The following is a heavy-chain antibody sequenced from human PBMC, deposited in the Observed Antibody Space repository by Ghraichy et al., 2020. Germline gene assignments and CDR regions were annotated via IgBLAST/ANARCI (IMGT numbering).Heavy chain of an antibody. V-gene: IGHV4-38-2*02. J-gene: IGHJ5*02. D-gene: IGHD5-18*01. Sequence: SETLSLTCTVSGYSMRNGFYWGWIRQPPGKGLEWLGSIFHSGITHYNPSLESRVTISVDTSKNQFSLKLSSVTAADTAVYYCARVKGRGYGYGTNWFDPWGQGTLVTASS. CDR1: GYSMRNGFY. CDR2: IFHSGIT. CDR3: ARVKGRGYGYGTNWFDP.